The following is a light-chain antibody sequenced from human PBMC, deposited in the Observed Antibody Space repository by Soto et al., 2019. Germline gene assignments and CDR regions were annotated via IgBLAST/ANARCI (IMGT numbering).Light chain of an antibody. Sequence: QTVVTQEPSLTVSPGGTVTLTCGSSTGDVTSAHYPSWLQQKPGHAPKTLIYDASNQHSWTPARFSGSLLGGKAALTLSGAQPEDEADYYCFLSYSGTNWVFGGGTQLTVL. CDR2: DAS. V-gene: IGLV7-46*01. CDR3: FLSYSGTNWV. CDR1: TGDVTSAHY. J-gene: IGLJ3*02.